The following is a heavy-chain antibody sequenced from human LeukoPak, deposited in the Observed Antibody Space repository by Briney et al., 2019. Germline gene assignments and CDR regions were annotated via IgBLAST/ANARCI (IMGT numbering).Heavy chain of an antibody. J-gene: IGHJ4*02. CDR1: GGSFSGYY. Sequence: SETLSLTCAVYGGSFSGYYWSWIRQPPGKGLEWIGEINHSGSTNYNPSLKSRVTISVDTSKNQFSLKLSSVTAADTAVYYCARGGPGYGTDWGQGTLVTVSS. D-gene: IGHD3-9*01. CDR3: ARGGPGYGTD. V-gene: IGHV4-34*01. CDR2: INHSGST.